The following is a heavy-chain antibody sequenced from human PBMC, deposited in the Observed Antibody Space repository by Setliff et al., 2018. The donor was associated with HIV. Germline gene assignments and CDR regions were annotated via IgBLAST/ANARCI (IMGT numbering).Heavy chain of an antibody. CDR1: GGSFSGYY. CDR3: ARGAIAAAGDFDY. Sequence: SETLSLTCAVYGGSFSGYYWFWIRQPPGKGLEWIGEVNHSGNTNYNPSLKSRVTISADTSKNQFSLKLTSVTAADTAVYYCARGAIAAAGDFDYWGQGTLVTAPQ. J-gene: IGHJ4*02. V-gene: IGHV4-34*01. CDR2: VNHSGNT. D-gene: IGHD6-13*01.